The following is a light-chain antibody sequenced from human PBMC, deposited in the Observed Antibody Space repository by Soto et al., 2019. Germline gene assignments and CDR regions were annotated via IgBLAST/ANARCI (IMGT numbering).Light chain of an antibody. CDR3: QQLNSYPLT. Sequence: DIQMTQSPSTLSASVGDRVTITCLASQSISSWLAWYQQKPGKAPKLLIYDASSLESGVPSRFSGSGSGTEFTLTISSLQPDDFATYYCQQLNSYPLTFGGGTKVDIK. V-gene: IGKV1-5*01. CDR1: QSISSW. CDR2: DAS. J-gene: IGKJ4*01.